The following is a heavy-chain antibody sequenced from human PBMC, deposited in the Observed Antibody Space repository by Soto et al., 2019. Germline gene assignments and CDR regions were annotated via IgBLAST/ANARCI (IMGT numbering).Heavy chain of an antibody. J-gene: IGHJ6*02. CDR2: IIPIFATS. CDR3: ARARYSRKTTCRGAFSDYYFAMDV. CDR1: GGTFSSYA. Sequence: QVQLVQSGAEVKKPGSSVKVSCKASGGTFSSYAINWVRQAPGQGLEWMGGIIPIFATSNYAQKFQGRVTIFAEDPTSTDDMELSSLRSEASAIYYFARARYSRKTTCRGAFSDYYFAMDVWGQGTTDTVSS. D-gene: IGHD5-12*01. V-gene: IGHV1-69*01.